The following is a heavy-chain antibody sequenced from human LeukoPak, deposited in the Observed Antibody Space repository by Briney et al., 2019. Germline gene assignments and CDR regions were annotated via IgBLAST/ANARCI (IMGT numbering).Heavy chain of an antibody. CDR3: ARERTTGSYFIDV. D-gene: IGHD1-7*01. J-gene: IGHJ6*04. CDR2: SYSGGWT. CDR1: GFTVSSNY. Sequence: GGSLRLSCAASGFTVSSNYMSWVRQAPGKGLEWVSVSYSGGWTYYADSVKGRFTVSRDNAKNILYLQMNSLRAEDTAVYYCARERTTGSYFIDVWGTGTTVIVSS. V-gene: IGHV3-53*01.